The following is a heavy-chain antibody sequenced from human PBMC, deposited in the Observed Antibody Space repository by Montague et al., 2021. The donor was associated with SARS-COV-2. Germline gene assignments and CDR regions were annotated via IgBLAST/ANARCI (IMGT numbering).Heavy chain of an antibody. CDR1: GGSLSGYY. CDR3: ARGFRRYCSGGSCRDWHYGMDV. V-gene: IGHV4-34*01. Sequence: SETLSLTCAVYGGSLSGYYWSWIRQPPGKGLEWIGEINHSGSTNYNPSLKSRVTISVDTSKNQFSLKLSSVTAADTAVYYCARGFRRYCSGGSCRDWHYGMDVWGQGTTVTVSS. J-gene: IGHJ6*02. CDR2: INHSGST. D-gene: IGHD2-15*01.